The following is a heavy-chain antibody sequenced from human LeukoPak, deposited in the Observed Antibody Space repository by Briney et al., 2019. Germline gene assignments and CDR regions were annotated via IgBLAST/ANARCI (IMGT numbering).Heavy chain of an antibody. V-gene: IGHV4-31*03. D-gene: IGHD4-17*01. CDR2: IYYSGST. CDR3: ARDGHFGVYGDYVWDNWFDP. CDR1: GGPISSGGYY. J-gene: IGHJ5*02. Sequence: SETLSLTCTVSGGPISSGGYYWSWIRQHPGKGLEWIGYIYYSGSTYYNPSLKSRVTISVDTSKNQFSLKLSSVTAADTAVYYCARDGHFGVYGDYVWDNWFDPWGQGTLVTVSS.